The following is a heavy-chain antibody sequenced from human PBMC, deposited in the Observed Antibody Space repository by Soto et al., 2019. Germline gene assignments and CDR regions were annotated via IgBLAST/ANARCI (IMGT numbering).Heavy chain of an antibody. J-gene: IGHJ5*01. D-gene: IGHD3-22*01. CDR3: SRGHDRRVVVRTFDF. CDR1: GFTFSDNY. V-gene: IGHV3-11*01. Sequence: GGSLRLSCAASGFTFSDNYMSWIRRAPGKGLEWVSYISSSGTTISYGDSVKGRFTISRDNAKNSLYLQMNSPRAEATAIYYCSRGHDRRVVVRTFDFWGQGTPVTVSS. CDR2: ISSSGTTI.